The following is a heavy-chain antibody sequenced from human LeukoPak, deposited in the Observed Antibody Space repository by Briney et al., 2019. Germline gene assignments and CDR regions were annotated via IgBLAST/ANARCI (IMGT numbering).Heavy chain of an antibody. CDR2: INHSGST. Sequence: SETLSLTCAVYGGSFSGYPWSWIRQPPGKGLEWIGEINHSGSTNYNPSLKSRVTISVDTSKNQFSLKLSSVTAADTAVYYCAGLYFDYWGQGTLVTVSS. CDR3: AGLYFDY. J-gene: IGHJ4*02. CDR1: GGSFSGYP. V-gene: IGHV4-34*01.